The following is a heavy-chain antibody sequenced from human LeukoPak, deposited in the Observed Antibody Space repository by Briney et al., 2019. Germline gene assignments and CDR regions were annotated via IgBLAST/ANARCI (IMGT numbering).Heavy chain of an antibody. Sequence: PSETLSLTCTVSDGAISSYYWSWIRQPPGKGLEWIGYIYYIGSTNDNPSLKSRVTISVDTSKNQFSLKLRSVTAEDTAVYYCARDGYYDILPGPQRDGFDIWGQGTMVTVSS. J-gene: IGHJ3*02. D-gene: IGHD3-9*01. CDR1: DGAISSYY. CDR3: ARDGYYDILPGPQRDGFDI. V-gene: IGHV4-59*01. CDR2: IYYIGST.